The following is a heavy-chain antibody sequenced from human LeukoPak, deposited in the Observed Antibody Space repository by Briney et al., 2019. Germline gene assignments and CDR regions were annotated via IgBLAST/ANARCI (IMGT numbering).Heavy chain of an antibody. CDR1: GGSISSYY. Sequence: PSETLSLTCTVSGGSISSYYWSWIRQPAGKGLEWIGHIYTSGSTNYNPSPKSRVTMSVDTSKNQFSLKVTSVTAADTAMYYCARDEGIAVAGGVGMDVWGQGTTVTVSS. J-gene: IGHJ6*02. V-gene: IGHV4-4*07. CDR2: IYTSGST. D-gene: IGHD6-19*01. CDR3: ARDEGIAVAGGVGMDV.